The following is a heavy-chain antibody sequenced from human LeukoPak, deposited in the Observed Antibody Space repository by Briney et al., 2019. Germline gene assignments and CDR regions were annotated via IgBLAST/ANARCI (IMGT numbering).Heavy chain of an antibody. CDR2: ISSSTSYI. Sequence: GGSLRLSCAASGFTFSSYSMNWIRQAPGKGLEWVSSISSSTSYIYYADSVKGRFTTSKDNAKNSLYLQMNSLRAEDAAVYYCARAGGSTVSHSDYWGQGTLVTVSS. V-gene: IGHV3-21*01. CDR1: GFTFSSYS. CDR3: ARAGGSTVSHSDY. J-gene: IGHJ4*02. D-gene: IGHD4-17*01.